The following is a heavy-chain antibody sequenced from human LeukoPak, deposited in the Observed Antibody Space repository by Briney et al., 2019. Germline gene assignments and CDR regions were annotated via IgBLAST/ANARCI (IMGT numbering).Heavy chain of an antibody. Sequence: QAGGSLRLSCAASGFTFSSYGMHWVRQAPGKGLEWVAVIWYDGSNKYYVDSVKGRFTISRDNSKNTLYLQMNSLRAEDTAVYYCARAYSSSEAAFDYWGQGTLVTGSS. J-gene: IGHJ4*02. CDR1: GFTFSSYG. CDR2: IWYDGSNK. D-gene: IGHD6-6*01. V-gene: IGHV3-33*01. CDR3: ARAYSSSEAAFDY.